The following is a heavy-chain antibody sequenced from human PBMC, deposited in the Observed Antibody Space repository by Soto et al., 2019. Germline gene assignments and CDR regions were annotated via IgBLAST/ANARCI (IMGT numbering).Heavy chain of an antibody. CDR3: AIIARGYSYGNGYGMDV. D-gene: IGHD5-18*01. CDR1: GGTFSSYA. CDR2: IIPIFGTA. J-gene: IGHJ6*02. V-gene: IGHV1-69*01. Sequence: QVPLVQSGAEVKKPGSPVKVSCKASGGTFSSYAISWVRQAPGQGLEWMGGIIPIFGTANYAQKFQGRVTITADESTSTAYMELSSLRSEDTAVYYCAIIARGYSYGNGYGMDVWGQGTTVTVSS.